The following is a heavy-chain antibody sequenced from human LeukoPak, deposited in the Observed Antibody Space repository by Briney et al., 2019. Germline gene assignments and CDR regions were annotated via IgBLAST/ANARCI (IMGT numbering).Heavy chain of an antibody. J-gene: IGHJ5*02. CDR1: GYSFTYYY. Sequence: ASVKDSCKSSGYSFTYYYMHWVRQAPGQGLEWMGWINPNSGGTSSAQKFQGRVSMTRDTSITTVYMEVSWLTSDDTAIYYCARADRLHGGPYLIGPWGQGTLVTVSS. CDR2: INPNSGGT. CDR3: ARADRLHGGPYLIGP. V-gene: IGHV1-2*02. D-gene: IGHD2-21*01.